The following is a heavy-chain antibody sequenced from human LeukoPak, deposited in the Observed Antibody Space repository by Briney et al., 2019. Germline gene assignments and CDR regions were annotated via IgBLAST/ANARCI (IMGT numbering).Heavy chain of an antibody. D-gene: IGHD2-21*02. Sequence: SETLSLTCAVYGGSFSGYYWSWIRQPPGKGPEWIGEINHSGSTNYNPSLKSRVTISVDTSKNQFSLKLSSVTAADTAVYYCARALAYCGGDCYPDYWGQGTLATVSS. J-gene: IGHJ4*02. V-gene: IGHV4-34*01. CDR2: INHSGST. CDR1: GGSFSGYY. CDR3: ARALAYCGGDCYPDY.